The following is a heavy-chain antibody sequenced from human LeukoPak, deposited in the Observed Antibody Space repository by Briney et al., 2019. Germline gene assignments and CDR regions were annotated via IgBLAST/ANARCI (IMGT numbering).Heavy chain of an antibody. CDR3: AKDPLGRDWFDP. D-gene: IGHD1-26*01. J-gene: IGHJ5*02. V-gene: IGHV3-23*01. Sequence: GGSLRLSCAASGFTFSTYAMTWVRQAPGKGLEWVSALSGSGASTFHADSVKGRFTISRDNSKNTLYLQMNSLRDEDTAVYYCAKDPLGRDWFDPWGQGTLVTVSS. CDR1: GFTFSTYA. CDR2: LSGSGAST.